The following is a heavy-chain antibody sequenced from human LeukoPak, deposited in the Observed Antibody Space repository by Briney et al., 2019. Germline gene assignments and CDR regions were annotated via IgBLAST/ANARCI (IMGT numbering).Heavy chain of an antibody. Sequence: GSLRLSCAASGFTFSSYSMNWVRQAPGKGLEWVSSISSSSSYIYYADSVKGRFTISRDNAKNSLYLQMNSLRAEDTAVYYCARGNYYYDSSGYYTLTYWGQGTLVTVSS. CDR3: ARGNYYYDSSGYYTLTY. D-gene: IGHD3-22*01. J-gene: IGHJ4*02. CDR1: GFTFSSYS. V-gene: IGHV3-21*04. CDR2: ISSSSSYI.